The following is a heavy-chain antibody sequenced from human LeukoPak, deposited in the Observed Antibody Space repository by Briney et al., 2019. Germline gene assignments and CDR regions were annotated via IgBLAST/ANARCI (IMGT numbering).Heavy chain of an antibody. V-gene: IGHV3-11*06. CDR2: ISPTTTYT. CDR3: VRTTADSSGWSALFDY. Sequence: GGSLRLSCAASGFTFSGYYMSWVRQAPGKGLEWISYISPTTTYTQLADSVKGRFTISRDNAKNSLYLQMNSLRAGDTAVYYCVRTTADSSGWSALFDYWGQGTLVTVSS. D-gene: IGHD6-19*01. CDR1: GFTFSGYY. J-gene: IGHJ4*02.